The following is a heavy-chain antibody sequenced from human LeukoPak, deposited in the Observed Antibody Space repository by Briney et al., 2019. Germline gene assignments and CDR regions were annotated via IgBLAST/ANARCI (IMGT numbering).Heavy chain of an antibody. D-gene: IGHD3-22*01. V-gene: IGHV3-30*18. CDR2: ISYDGSNK. CDR1: GFTFSSYG. CDR3: AKGRGYDSSGYYRPHTLYPDY. Sequence: GGSLRLSCAASGFTFSSYGMHWVRQAPGKGLEWVAVISYDGSNKYYADSVKGRFTISRDNSKNTLYLQMNSLRAEDTAVYYCAKGRGYDSSGYYRPHTLYPDYWGQGTLVTVSS. J-gene: IGHJ4*02.